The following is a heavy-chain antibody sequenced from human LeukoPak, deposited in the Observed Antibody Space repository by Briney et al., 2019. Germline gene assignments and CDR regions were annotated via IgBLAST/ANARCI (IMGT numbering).Heavy chain of an antibody. Sequence: RGSLRLSCAASGFTFNNYAMNWVRQAPGKGLEWVSSISGGGETTYYADSAKGRFTISRDNSQNTLYLQMNSLRAEDTAVYYCARDYADYVGYFFFDYWGQGTLVTVSS. D-gene: IGHD4-17*01. CDR3: ARDYADYVGYFFFDY. V-gene: IGHV3-23*01. CDR2: ISGGGETT. J-gene: IGHJ4*02. CDR1: GFTFNNYA.